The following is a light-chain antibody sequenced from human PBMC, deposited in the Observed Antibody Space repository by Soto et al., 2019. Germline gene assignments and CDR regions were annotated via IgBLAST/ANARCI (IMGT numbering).Light chain of an antibody. J-gene: IGLJ2*01. CDR2: LNSDGSH. CDR3: QTWGTGTPVV. V-gene: IGLV4-69*01. CDR1: SGHSSYA. Sequence: QLVLTQSPSASASLGASVKLTCTLSSGHSSYAIAWHQQQPEKGPRYLMKLNSDGSHSKGDGIPDRFSGSSSGAERYLTISSRQSEDGADYYCQTWGTGTPVVFGGGTKLTVL.